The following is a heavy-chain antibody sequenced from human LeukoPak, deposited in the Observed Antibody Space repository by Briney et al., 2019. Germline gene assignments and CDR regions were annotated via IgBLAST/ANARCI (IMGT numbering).Heavy chain of an antibody. CDR3: ARGGAYYYYYMDV. CDR1: GFTFSSYW. J-gene: IGHJ6*03. Sequence: QPGGSLRLSCAASGFTFSSYWMSWVRQAPGKGLEWVANIKRDGSEKYYVDSVKGRFTISRDNAKNSLYLQMNSLRAEDTAVYYCARGGAYYYYYMDVWGKGTTVTVSS. CDR2: IKRDGSEK. V-gene: IGHV3-7*01.